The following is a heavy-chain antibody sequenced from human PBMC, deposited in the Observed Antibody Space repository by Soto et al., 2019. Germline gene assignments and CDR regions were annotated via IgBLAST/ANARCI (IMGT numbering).Heavy chain of an antibody. CDR2: IIPIFGTA. V-gene: IGHV1-69*01. CDR1: GGTFSSYA. Sequence: QVQLVQSGAEVKKPGSSVKVSCKASGGTFSSYAISWVRQAPGQGLEWMGGIIPIFGTANYAQKFQGRVTITPDESTSTAYMELSSLRSEDTAVYYCATYYDILTGYSPGGMDVWGQGTTVTVSS. J-gene: IGHJ6*02. CDR3: ATYYDILTGYSPGGMDV. D-gene: IGHD3-9*01.